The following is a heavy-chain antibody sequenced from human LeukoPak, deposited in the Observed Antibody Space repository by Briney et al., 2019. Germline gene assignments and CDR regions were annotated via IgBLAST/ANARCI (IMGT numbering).Heavy chain of an antibody. V-gene: IGHV5-10-1*01. D-gene: IGHD3-3*01. J-gene: IGHJ4*01. CDR1: GYSFTSYL. CDR2: IDPSDSYT. CDR3: ARHLGGAPNKA. Sequence: NLGESLRISCKGSGYSFTSYLISWVRQMPGKGLEWMGRIDPSDSYTNYSPSFQGHVTISVDKSMSTAYLQWSSLKASDTAMYYCARHLGGAPNKAWGQGTLVTVSS.